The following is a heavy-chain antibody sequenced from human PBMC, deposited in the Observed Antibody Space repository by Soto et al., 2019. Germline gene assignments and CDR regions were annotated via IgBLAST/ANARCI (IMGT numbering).Heavy chain of an antibody. V-gene: IGHV3-33*01. CDR1: GFTFSSYG. CDR3: ARVRGIQLWFYLDY. CDR2: IWYDGSNK. J-gene: IGHJ4*02. D-gene: IGHD5-18*01. Sequence: QVQLVESGGGVVQPGRSLRLSCAASGFTFSSYGMHWVRQAPGKGLEWVAVIWYDGSNKYYADSVKGRFTISRDNSKNTPYLQMNSLRAEDTAVYYCARVRGIQLWFYLDYWGQGTLVTVSS.